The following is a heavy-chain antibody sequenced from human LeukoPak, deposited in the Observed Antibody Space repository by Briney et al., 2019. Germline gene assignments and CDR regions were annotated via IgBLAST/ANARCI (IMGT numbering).Heavy chain of an antibody. CDR2: IERDGTYT. CDR1: GFTFSDHD. V-gene: IGHV3-23*01. J-gene: IGHJ4*02. D-gene: IGHD2-15*01. CDR3: AKGGISTSGLDY. Sequence: GGSLSLPCAASGFTFSDHDMTWVRQAPGRGLQWVSSIERDGTYTFYADSVKGRFTISRDNSKNTLYLQMNSLRGEDTAVYYCAKGGISTSGLDYWGQGILVTVSS.